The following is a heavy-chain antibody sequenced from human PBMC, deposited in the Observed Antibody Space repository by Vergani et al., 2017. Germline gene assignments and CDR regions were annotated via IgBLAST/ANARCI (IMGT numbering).Heavy chain of an antibody. Sequence: VQLVESGGGVVQPGRSLRLSCAASGFTFNQYGMHWVRQAPGKGLEWVAVTWYDGNNKQYADPVKGRFTISRDNSKSTMYLQMNSLRDEDTGVYYCARDLQLLYNRFDPWGQGTLVTVSS. D-gene: IGHD1-14*01. CDR2: TWYDGNNK. CDR3: ARDLQLLYNRFDP. CDR1: GFTFNQYG. J-gene: IGHJ5*02. V-gene: IGHV3-33*01.